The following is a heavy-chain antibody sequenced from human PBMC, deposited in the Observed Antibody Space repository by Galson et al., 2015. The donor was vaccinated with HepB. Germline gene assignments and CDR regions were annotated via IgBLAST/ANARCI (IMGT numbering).Heavy chain of an antibody. V-gene: IGHV3-30*02. CDR1: GFTFSSYG. CDR2: IRYDGSNK. Sequence: SLRLSCAASGFTFSSYGMHWVRQAPGKGLEWVAFIRYDGSNKYYADSVKGRFTISRDNSKNTLYLQMNSLRAEDTAVYYCAKDHGSSSWYGGYYYYGMDVWGQGTTVTVSS. J-gene: IGHJ6*02. CDR3: AKDHGSSSWYGGYYYYGMDV. D-gene: IGHD6-13*01.